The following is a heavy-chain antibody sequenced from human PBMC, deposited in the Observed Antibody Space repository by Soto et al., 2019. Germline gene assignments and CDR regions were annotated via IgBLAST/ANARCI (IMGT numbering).Heavy chain of an antibody. D-gene: IGHD2-15*01. CDR3: ACWTRVSDCSGGSCSYYMDV. V-gene: IGHV4-59*08. J-gene: IGHJ6*03. Sequence: SETLSLTCTVSGGSISSYYWSWIRQPPGKGLEWIGYIYYSGSTNYNPSLKSRVTISVETFKNQFSLKLSSVIAADTAVYYCACWTRVSDCSGGSCSYYMDVWGKGTTVTVSS. CDR1: GGSISSYY. CDR2: IYYSGST.